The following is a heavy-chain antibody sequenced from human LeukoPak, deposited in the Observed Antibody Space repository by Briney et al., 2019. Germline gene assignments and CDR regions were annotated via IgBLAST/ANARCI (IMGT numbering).Heavy chain of an antibody. CDR1: GFTFSSYS. CDR3: ARVNVDAFDI. D-gene: IGHD1-1*01. Sequence: GGSLRLSCAASGFTFSSYSMNWVRQAPGKGLEWVSSISSSSSYIYYADSVKGRFTISRDNAKNTLYLQMNSLRAEDTAVYYCARVNVDAFDIWGQGTMVTVSS. J-gene: IGHJ3*02. CDR2: ISSSSSYI. V-gene: IGHV3-21*01.